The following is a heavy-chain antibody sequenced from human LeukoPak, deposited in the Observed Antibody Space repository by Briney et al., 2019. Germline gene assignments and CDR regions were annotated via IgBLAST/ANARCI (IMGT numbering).Heavy chain of an antibody. CDR3: ARIAVYPYYYYYMDV. CDR2: INHSGST. J-gene: IGHJ6*03. CDR1: GGSFSEYY. V-gene: IGHV4-34*01. D-gene: IGHD1-14*01. Sequence: PSETLSLTCVVYGGSFSEYYWSSVRQPPGKGLEWIGEINHSGSTNYNPSLKSRVTISVDTSKNQFSLMLSSVPAADTAVYYCARIAVYPYYYYYMDVWGKGTTVTVSS.